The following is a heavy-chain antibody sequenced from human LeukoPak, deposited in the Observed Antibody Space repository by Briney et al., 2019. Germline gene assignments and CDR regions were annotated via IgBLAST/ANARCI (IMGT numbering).Heavy chain of an antibody. CDR3: AKAYGWEMATINLGY. D-gene: IGHD5-24*01. Sequence: PGGSLRLSCAASGFTFSSYAMSWVRQAPGKGPEWVSAISGSGGSTYYADSVKGRFTISRDNSKNTLSLQMNSLRAEDTAVYYCAKAYGWEMATINLGYWGQGTLVTVSS. J-gene: IGHJ4*02. CDR2: ISGSGGST. V-gene: IGHV3-23*01. CDR1: GFTFSSYA.